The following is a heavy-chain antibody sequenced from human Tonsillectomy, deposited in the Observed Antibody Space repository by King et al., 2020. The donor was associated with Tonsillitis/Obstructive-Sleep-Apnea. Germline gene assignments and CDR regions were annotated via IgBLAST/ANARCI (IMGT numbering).Heavy chain of an antibody. V-gene: IGHV3-30*04. CDR2: ISYDGSNK. J-gene: IGHJ6*03. Sequence: VQLVESGGGVVQPGRSLRLSCAASGFTFSSYAMHWVRQAPGKGLEWVAVISYDGSNKYYADSVKGRFTISRDNSKNTLYLQMNSLRAEDTAVYYGASPWPWDYYYMDVWGKGTTVTVSS. CDR3: ASPWPWDYYYMDV. CDR1: GFTFSSYA.